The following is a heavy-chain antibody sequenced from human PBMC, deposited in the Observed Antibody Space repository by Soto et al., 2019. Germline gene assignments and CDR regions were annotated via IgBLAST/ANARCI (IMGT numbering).Heavy chain of an antibody. J-gene: IGHJ4*01. D-gene: IGHD2-2*01. V-gene: IGHV5-51*01. Sequence: PVESLKSSWNTSGYSFTSYGIGWVRQMHGKGMEWMGNIYPYDSDTRYSPSFQGQVTISADTSITTAYLQWSGLRASDTAMYFCARHLVGSTRGNFDYWGQGTLVPGSS. CDR3: ARHLVGSTRGNFDY. CDR1: GYSFTSYG. CDR2: IYPYDSDT.